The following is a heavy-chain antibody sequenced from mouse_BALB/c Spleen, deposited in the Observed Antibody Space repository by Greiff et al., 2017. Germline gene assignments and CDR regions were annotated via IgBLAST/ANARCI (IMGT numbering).Heavy chain of an antibody. Sequence: EVQLQQSGAELVKPGASVKLSCTASGFNIKDTYMHWVKQRPEQGLEWIGRIDPANGNTKYDPKFQGKATITADTSSNTAYLQLSSLTSEDTAVYYCARGGDDYDGDAYWGQGTLVTVSA. J-gene: IGHJ3*01. D-gene: IGHD2-4*01. CDR1: GFNIKDTY. V-gene: IGHV14-3*02. CDR3: ARGGDDYDGDAY. CDR2: IDPANGNT.